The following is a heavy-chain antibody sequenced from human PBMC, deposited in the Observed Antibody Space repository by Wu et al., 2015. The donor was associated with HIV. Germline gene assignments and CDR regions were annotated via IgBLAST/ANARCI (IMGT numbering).Heavy chain of an antibody. CDR2: INPNSGGT. J-gene: IGHJ3*02. CDR1: GYTFTGYY. D-gene: IGHD7-27*01. V-gene: IGHV1-2*02. Sequence: QVQLVQSGAEVKKPGASVKVSCKASGYTFTGYYMHWVRQAPGQGLEWMGWINPNSGGTNYAQKFQGRVTMTRGTSISTAYMELSRLRSDDTAVYYCAGTIAKTGPERSDAFDIWGQGTMVTVSS. CDR3: AGTIAKTGPERSDAFDI.